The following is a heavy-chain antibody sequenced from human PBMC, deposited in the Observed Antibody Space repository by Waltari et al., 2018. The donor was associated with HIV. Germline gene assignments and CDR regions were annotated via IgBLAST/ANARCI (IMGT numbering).Heavy chain of an antibody. CDR1: GYTFTSYG. CDR2: IRADNSNT. J-gene: IGHJ6*02. D-gene: IGHD2-8*01. Sequence: QVQLVQSGAEVKKPGASVKVSCKASGYTFTSYGISWVRQAPGQGLEWMGWIRADNSNTNSAQKRHGRVTRTTDKSTSTAYMELRSLRSDYTAVYYCARDIVLMVYASVPYYYYGRDVWGQGTTVTVSS. CDR3: ARDIVLMVYASVPYYYYGRDV. V-gene: IGHV1-18*01.